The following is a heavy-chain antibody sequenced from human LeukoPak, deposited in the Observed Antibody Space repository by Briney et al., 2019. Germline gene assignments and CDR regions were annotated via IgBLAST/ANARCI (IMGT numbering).Heavy chain of an antibody. CDR3: ARRVCSGGSCPFDY. CDR1: GGSISSRSYY. D-gene: IGHD2-15*01. J-gene: IGHJ4*02. CDR2: IYYSGDT. V-gene: IGHV4-39*01. Sequence: SETLSLTCTVSGGSISSRSYYWDWIRQPPGKGLEWIGTIYYSGDTYYNPSLKSRVTISVDTSKNQFSLKLSSVTAADTAVYYCARRVCSGGSCPFDYWGQGTLVTVSS.